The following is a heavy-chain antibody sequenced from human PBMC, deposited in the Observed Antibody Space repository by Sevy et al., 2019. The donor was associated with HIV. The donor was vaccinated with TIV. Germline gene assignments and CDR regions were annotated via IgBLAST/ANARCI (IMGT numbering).Heavy chain of an antibody. J-gene: IGHJ4*02. Sequence: GGSLRLSCAASGFTFSRTGMHWVRQAPGTGLEWVALIWYDGSNKYYGDAVKGRFTISRDNSKKTVYLQMNSLRAEDTAVYYCASQGGWYYFDYWGQGTLVTVSS. CDR2: IWYDGSNK. CDR3: ASQGGWYYFDY. V-gene: IGHV3-33*01. D-gene: IGHD6-19*01. CDR1: GFTFSRTG.